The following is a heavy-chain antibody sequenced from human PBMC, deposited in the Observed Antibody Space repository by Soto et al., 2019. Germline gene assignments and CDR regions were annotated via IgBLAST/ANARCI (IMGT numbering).Heavy chain of an antibody. J-gene: IGHJ4*02. CDR2: INHSGST. V-gene: IGHV4-34*01. Sequence: SETPSLTCAVYGGSFSGYYWSWIRQPPGKGLERIGEINHSGSTNYNPSLKSRVTISVDTSKNQFSLKLSSVTAADTAVYYCARGPFRSSRAIDYWGQGTLVTVSS. CDR3: ARGPFRSSRAIDY. CDR1: GGSFSGYY. D-gene: IGHD6-13*01.